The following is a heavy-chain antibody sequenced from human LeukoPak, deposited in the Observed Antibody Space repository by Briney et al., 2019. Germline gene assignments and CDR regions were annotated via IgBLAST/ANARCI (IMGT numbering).Heavy chain of an antibody. CDR1: GFTFSSYV. D-gene: IGHD3-10*01. CDR3: ARDTGITMVRGFGY. CDR2: IWYDGSNK. Sequence: GGSLRLSCAASGFTFSSYVMHWVRQAPGKGLGWGGVIWYDGSNKYYADSVKGRFTISRDNSKNTLYLQMNSLRAEDTAVYYCARDTGITMVRGFGYWGQGTLVTVSS. V-gene: IGHV3-33*01. J-gene: IGHJ4*02.